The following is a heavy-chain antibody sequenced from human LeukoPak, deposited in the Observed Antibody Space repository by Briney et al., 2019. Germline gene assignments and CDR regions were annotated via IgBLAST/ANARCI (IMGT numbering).Heavy chain of an antibody. Sequence: GGSLRLSCAASGFTFTWYGIHWVRQAPGKGLEWVAVIWYDGSKKYYADSVKGRFTISRDNSKNTLYLQMNSLRTEDTAVYYCAKAEGYDILTGLDYWGQGTLVTVSS. CDR3: AKAEGYDILTGLDY. V-gene: IGHV3-33*06. CDR2: IWYDGSKK. J-gene: IGHJ4*02. D-gene: IGHD3-9*01. CDR1: GFTFTWYG.